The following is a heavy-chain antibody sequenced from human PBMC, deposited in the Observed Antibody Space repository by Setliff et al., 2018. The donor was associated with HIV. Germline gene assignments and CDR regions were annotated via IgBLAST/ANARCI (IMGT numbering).Heavy chain of an antibody. V-gene: IGHV3-7*01. CDR1: GGSISSGDYF. Sequence: ETLSLTCTVSGGSISSGDYFLSWIRQAPGKGLEWVANIGQDGSEKNYVDTVKGRFTISRDNAKNSMDLQMNSLRAEDTAIYYCARKLRPGHGVDVWGQGTTVTVSS. D-gene: IGHD3-10*01. CDR3: ARKLRPGHGVDV. J-gene: IGHJ6*02. CDR2: IGQDGSEK.